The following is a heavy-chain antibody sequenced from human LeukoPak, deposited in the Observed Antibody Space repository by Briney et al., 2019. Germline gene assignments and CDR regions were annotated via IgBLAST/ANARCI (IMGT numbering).Heavy chain of an antibody. CDR2: IWYDGSNK. CDR1: GFTFSSYG. CDR3: AREAPSNRDWTLLGGLYGYFDY. D-gene: IGHD1-14*01. V-gene: IGHV3-33*01. J-gene: IGHJ4*02. Sequence: PGGSLRLSCAASGFTFSSYGMHWVRQAPGKGLEGVAVIWYDGSNKYYADSVKGRFTISRDNSKNTLYLQMNSLRAEDTAVYYCAREAPSNRDWTLLGGLYGYFDYWGQGTLVTVSS.